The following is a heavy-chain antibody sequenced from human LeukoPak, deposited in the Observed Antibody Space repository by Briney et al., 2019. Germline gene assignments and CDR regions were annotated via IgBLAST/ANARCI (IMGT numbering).Heavy chain of an antibody. D-gene: IGHD3-22*01. CDR1: GYTFTSYG. CDR2: ISAYNGNT. J-gene: IGHJ4*02. CDR3: AREVPYDSSVYYQPFDY. V-gene: IGHV1-18*01. Sequence: ASVKVSCKASGYTFTSYGISWVRQAPGQGLEWMGWISAYNGNTNYAQKLQGRVTMTTDTSTSTAYMEMRSLRSDDTAVYYCAREVPYDSSVYYQPFDYWGQGTLVTVSS.